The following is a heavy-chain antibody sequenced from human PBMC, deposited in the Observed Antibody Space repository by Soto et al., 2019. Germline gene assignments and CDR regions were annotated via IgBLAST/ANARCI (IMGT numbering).Heavy chain of an antibody. CDR1: GFALSGSA. CDR2: MYSSGDV. D-gene: IGHD3-10*02. V-gene: IGHV3-9*01. J-gene: IGHJ6*02. Sequence: VQLVESGGDLIQPGRSLRLSCATSGFALSGSAMNWVRQVPGGGLEWVSGMYSSGDVGYADSVQGRFIMSRDVARNSLYLQMNSLQADDTALYYCVKDNLSGGADVWGQGTTVIVSS. CDR3: VKDNLSGGADV.